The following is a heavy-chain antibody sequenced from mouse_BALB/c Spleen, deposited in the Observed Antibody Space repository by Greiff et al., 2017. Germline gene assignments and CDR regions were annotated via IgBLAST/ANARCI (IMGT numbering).Heavy chain of an antibody. CDR3: ARYYGSSYAWFAY. V-gene: IGHV2-6-7*01. Sequence: VKLMESGPGLVAPSQSLSITCTVSGFSLTGYGVNWVRQPPGKGLEWLGMIWGDGSTDYNSALKSRLSISKDNSKSQVFLKMNSLQTDDTARYYCARYYGSSYAWFAYWGQGTLVTVS. CDR2: IWGDGST. CDR1: GFSLTGYG. J-gene: IGHJ3*01. D-gene: IGHD1-1*01.